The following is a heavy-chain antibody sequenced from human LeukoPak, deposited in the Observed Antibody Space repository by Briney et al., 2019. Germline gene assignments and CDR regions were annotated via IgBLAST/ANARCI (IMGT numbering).Heavy chain of an antibody. J-gene: IGHJ6*02. Sequence: SETLSLTCTVSGGSISSGDYYWSWIRQPPGKGLEWIGYIYYSGNTFYNPSLKSRVTISVDTSKNQFSLKLSSVTAADAAVYYCARDLSGTTRDYYYGMDVWGQGTTVTVSS. CDR3: ARDLSGTTRDYYYGMDV. CDR1: GGSISSGDYY. V-gene: IGHV4-30-4*02. D-gene: IGHD1-1*01. CDR2: IYYSGNT.